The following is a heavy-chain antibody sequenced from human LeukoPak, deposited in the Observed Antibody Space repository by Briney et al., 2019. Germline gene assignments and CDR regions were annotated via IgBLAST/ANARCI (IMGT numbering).Heavy chain of an antibody. J-gene: IGHJ5*02. Sequence: GGSLRLSCAASGFTVSSNYMSWVRQAPGKGLEWVSVIYSGGSTYYADSVKGRFTISRHKSKNTLYLQMNSLRAEDTAVYYCARALYCSSTSCFYFDPWGQGTRVSVSS. D-gene: IGHD2-2*01. CDR1: GFTVSSNY. CDR2: IYSGGST. CDR3: ARALYCSSTSCFYFDP. V-gene: IGHV3-53*04.